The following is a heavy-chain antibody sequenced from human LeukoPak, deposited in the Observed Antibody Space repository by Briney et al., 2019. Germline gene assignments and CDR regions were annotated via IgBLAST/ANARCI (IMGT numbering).Heavy chain of an antibody. CDR2: INPNSGGT. Sequence: ASVKVSCKASGYTFTGYYMHWVRQAPGQGLEWMGWINPNSGGTNYAQKFQGRVTMTRDTSISTAYMELSRLRSDDTAVYYCAGDMIVELHAGFDYWGQGTLVTVSS. V-gene: IGHV1-2*02. CDR1: GYTFTGYY. J-gene: IGHJ4*02. D-gene: IGHD3-22*01. CDR3: AGDMIVELHAGFDY.